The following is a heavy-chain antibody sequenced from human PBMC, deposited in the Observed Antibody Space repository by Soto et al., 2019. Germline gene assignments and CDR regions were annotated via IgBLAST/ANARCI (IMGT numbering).Heavy chain of an antibody. Sequence: SLTCAVSGYSISSGYYWGWIRQPPGKGLEWIGNMYHSGDTYYNPSLKSRVAISVDTSKNHFSLKLSSVTAADTAVYYCARKAMRGAAFDFWGQGTMVTVSS. J-gene: IGHJ3*01. CDR3: ARKAMRGAAFDF. V-gene: IGHV4-38-2*01. CDR2: MYHSGDT. CDR1: GYSISSGYY.